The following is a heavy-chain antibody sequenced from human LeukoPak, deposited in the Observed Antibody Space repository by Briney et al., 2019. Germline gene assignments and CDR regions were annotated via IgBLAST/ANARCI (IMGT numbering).Heavy chain of an antibody. Sequence: AGTLSLTCAVSGGSISSSNWWSWVRPPPGKGLEWIGEIYHSGSTNYNPSLKSRVTISVDKSKNQFSLKLSSVTAADTAVYYCARVEGYDILTGRPNYYYYMDVWGKGTTVTVSS. CDR3: ARVEGYDILTGRPNYYYYMDV. D-gene: IGHD3-9*01. V-gene: IGHV4-4*02. J-gene: IGHJ6*03. CDR2: IYHSGST. CDR1: GGSISSSNW.